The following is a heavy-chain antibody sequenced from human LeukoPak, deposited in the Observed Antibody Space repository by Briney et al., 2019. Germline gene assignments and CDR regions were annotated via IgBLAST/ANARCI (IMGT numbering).Heavy chain of an antibody. Sequence: GGSLRLSCAASGFTFSSYSMNWARQAPGKGLEWVSSISSSSSYIYYADSVKGRFTISRDNAKNSLYLQMNSLRAEDTAVYYCAREDSRQLGWDVWGQGTTVTVSS. D-gene: IGHD6-13*01. CDR2: ISSSSSYI. V-gene: IGHV3-21*01. J-gene: IGHJ6*02. CDR1: GFTFSSYS. CDR3: AREDSRQLGWDV.